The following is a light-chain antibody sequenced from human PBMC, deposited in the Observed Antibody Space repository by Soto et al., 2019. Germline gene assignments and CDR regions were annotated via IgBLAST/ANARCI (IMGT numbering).Light chain of an antibody. CDR2: DVS. V-gene: IGLV2-11*01. J-gene: IGLJ1*01. CDR3: CSYAGSPYV. Sequence: QSALTQPRSVAGSPGQSVTISCTGTSSGVGGYNYVSWYQQPPGKAPKHMIYDVSKRPSGVPDRFSGSKSGNTASLSISGLQAEDEADYYCCSYAGSPYVFGTGTKVTVL. CDR1: SSGVGGYNY.